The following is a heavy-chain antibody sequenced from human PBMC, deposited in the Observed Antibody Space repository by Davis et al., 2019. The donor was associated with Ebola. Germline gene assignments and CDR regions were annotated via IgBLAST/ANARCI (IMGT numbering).Heavy chain of an antibody. J-gene: IGHJ4*02. CDR3: PVGHYSGPHG. CDR2: LDSGATT. CDR1: GFAVSTNH. D-gene: IGHD6-19*01. V-gene: IGHV3-53*01. Sequence: GESLKISCAASGFAVSTNHMSWVRQAPGEGLEWVSVLDSGATTNYADSVKGRFTISRDKSRNTGYLQMNSLRAEDTAVYYCPVGHYSGPHGWGQGVLVTVSS.